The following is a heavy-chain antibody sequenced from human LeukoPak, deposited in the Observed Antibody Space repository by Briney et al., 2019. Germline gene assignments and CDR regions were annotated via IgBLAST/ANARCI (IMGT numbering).Heavy chain of an antibody. CDR1: GFIFRGHW. J-gene: IGHJ5*02. V-gene: IGHV3-23*01. CDR2: ISGSGGST. CDR3: ANENWFDP. Sequence: GGSLRLSCADSGFIFRGHWVTWVRQAPGKGLEWVSSISGSGGSTSYADSVKGRFTISRDNSKNTLFLQMNSLRAEDTAVYYCANENWFDPWGQGTLVTVSS.